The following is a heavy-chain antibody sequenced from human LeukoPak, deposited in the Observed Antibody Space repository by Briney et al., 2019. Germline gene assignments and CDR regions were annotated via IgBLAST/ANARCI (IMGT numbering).Heavy chain of an antibody. Sequence: VASVKVSCKASGGTFRSFCMNWVRQAPAQGLEWMGGIIPVFGVPNYAQKFQGRVTISADELTTTVHREVTSLRSEDTAVYYCTRGSAGIAPATTKNYFDSWGQGTPVIVSS. D-gene: IGHD6-13*01. CDR3: TRGSAGIAPATTKNYFDS. V-gene: IGHV1-69*13. J-gene: IGHJ4*02. CDR2: IIPVFGVP. CDR1: GGTFRSFC.